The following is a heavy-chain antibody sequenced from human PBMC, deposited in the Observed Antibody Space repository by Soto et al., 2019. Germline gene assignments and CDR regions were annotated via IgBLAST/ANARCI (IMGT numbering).Heavy chain of an antibody. Sequence: SETLSLTCGVSGGSIRSGGYSWSWIRQPPGKGLEWIGYIYHSGSTYYNPSLKSRVTISVDRSKNQFSLKLSSVTAADTAVYSCARDGIYGSRSHSYYYYGMDVWGQGTTVTVSS. CDR1: GGSIRSGGYS. V-gene: IGHV4-30-2*01. CDR2: IYHSGST. CDR3: ARDGIYGSRSHSYYYYGMDV. D-gene: IGHD3-10*01. J-gene: IGHJ6*02.